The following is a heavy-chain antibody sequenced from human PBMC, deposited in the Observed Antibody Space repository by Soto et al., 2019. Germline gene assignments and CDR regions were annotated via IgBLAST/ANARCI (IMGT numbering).Heavy chain of an antibody. CDR1: GFIFSGYW. D-gene: IGHD2-15*01. V-gene: IGHV3-74*01. J-gene: IGHJ5*02. CDR3: ARAICSGGRCFLLDL. Sequence: EVQLLESGGGLVPPGGSLRLSCAASGFIFSGYWMHWVRQAPGKGLVWVSRIKGDGSGISCADSVKGRFTISRDNVKKTLYLQMNSLRAEDTAVYYCARAICSGGRCFLLDLWGQGTLVTVSS. CDR2: IKGDGSGI.